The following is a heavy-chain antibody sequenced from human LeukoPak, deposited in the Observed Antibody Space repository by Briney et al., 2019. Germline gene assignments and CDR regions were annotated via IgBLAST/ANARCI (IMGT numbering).Heavy chain of an antibody. J-gene: IGHJ3*02. V-gene: IGHV1-2*04. CDR1: GYTFTGYY. Sequence: ASVKVSCKASGYTFTGYYMHWVRQAPGQGLEWMGWTNPNSGGTNYAQKFQGWVTMTRDTSISTAYMELSRLRSDDTAVYYCARSYGGNSLSAFDIWGQGTMVTVSS. CDR3: ARSYGGNSLSAFDI. D-gene: IGHD4-23*01. CDR2: TNPNSGGT.